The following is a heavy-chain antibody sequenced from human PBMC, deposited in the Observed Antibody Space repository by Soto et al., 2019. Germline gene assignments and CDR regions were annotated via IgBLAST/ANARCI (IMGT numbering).Heavy chain of an antibody. V-gene: IGHV3-23*01. CDR3: VKLRLELLYLDS. CDR2: ITGSGDST. CDR1: GFTFSRYG. Sequence: EVQLSESGGGLVQPGGSLRLSCAASGFTFSRYGMSWVRQAPGKGLEWVSAITGSGDSTYYADSVKGRFTISRDSSNNTVYLQMNSLRADDQAVYYCVKLRLELLYLDSWGLGALVIVSS. J-gene: IGHJ4*02. D-gene: IGHD1-7*01.